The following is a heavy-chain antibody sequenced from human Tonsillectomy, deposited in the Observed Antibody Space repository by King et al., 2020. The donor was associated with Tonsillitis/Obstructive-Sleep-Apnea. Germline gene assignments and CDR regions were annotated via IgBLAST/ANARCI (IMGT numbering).Heavy chain of an antibody. CDR2: ISGSGGST. D-gene: IGHD2-15*01. Sequence: VQLVESGGGLVQPGGALRLSCAASGFTFSSYSMNLVRQAPGKGLEGVSTISGSGGSTYYADSVKGRFTISRDNSKNTLYLQMNSLRAEDTAVYYCAKFVMGSVVALPTSWGGFDYWGQGTLVTVSS. CDR1: GFTFSSYS. CDR3: AKFVMGSVVALPTSWGGFDY. J-gene: IGHJ4*02. V-gene: IGHV3-23*04.